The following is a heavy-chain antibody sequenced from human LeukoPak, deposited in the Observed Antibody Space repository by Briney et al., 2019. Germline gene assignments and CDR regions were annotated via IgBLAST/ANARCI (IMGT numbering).Heavy chain of an antibody. D-gene: IGHD3-22*01. CDR1: GGSFTLTSHA. CDR2: LIPIYGSA. V-gene: IGHV1-69*13. CDR3: AGFFSDNSGDAFDI. Sequence: ASVKVSCKASGGSFTLTSHAISWVRQAPGQGLEWMGGLIPIYGSANYAQKFQGRVTITSDESTRTVYMELSSLRPEDSAVYYCAGFFSDNSGDAFDICGQGTMVTVSS. J-gene: IGHJ3*02.